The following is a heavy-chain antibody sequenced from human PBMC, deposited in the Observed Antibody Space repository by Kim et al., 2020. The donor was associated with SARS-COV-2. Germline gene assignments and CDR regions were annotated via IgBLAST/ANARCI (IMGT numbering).Heavy chain of an antibody. D-gene: IGHD4-17*01. J-gene: IGHJ4*02. CDR2: IYYSGST. Sequence: SQTLSLTCTVSGGSISSSSYYWGWIRQPPGKGLEWIGSIYYSGSTYYNPSLKSRVTISVDTSKNQFSLKLSSVTAADTAVYYCAREGTAAYGGNSVVDYWGQGTLVTVSS. V-gene: IGHV4-39*07. CDR3: AREGTAAYGGNSVVDY. CDR1: GGSISSSSYY.